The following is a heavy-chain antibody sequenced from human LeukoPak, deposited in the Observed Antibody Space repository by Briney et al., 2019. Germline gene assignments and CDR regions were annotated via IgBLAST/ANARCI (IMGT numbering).Heavy chain of an antibody. CDR3: ARGIRAAAGAVV. J-gene: IGHJ4*02. V-gene: IGHV4-59*01. CDR1: GGSISSYY. D-gene: IGHD6-13*01. CDR2: IYYSGST. Sequence: PSETLSLTCAVSGGSISSYYWSWIRQPPGKGLEWIGYIYYSGSTNYNPSLKSRVTISVDTSKNQFSLKLSSVTAADTAVYYCARGIRAAAGAVVWGQGTLVTVSS.